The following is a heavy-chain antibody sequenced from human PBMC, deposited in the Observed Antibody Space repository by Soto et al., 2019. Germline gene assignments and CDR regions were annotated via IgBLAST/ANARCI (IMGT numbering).Heavy chain of an antibody. CDR3: ARDGGRHSGGIDY. D-gene: IGHD1-26*01. Sequence: SVKVSCKASGGTFSSYSINWVRQAPGQGLEWMGEIIPIFGTANYAQKFQGRVTITADESTSTAYMELSSLRSEDTAVYYCARDGGRHSGGIDYWGQGTLVTVSS. J-gene: IGHJ4*02. V-gene: IGHV1-69*13. CDR1: GGTFSSYS. CDR2: IIPIFGTA.